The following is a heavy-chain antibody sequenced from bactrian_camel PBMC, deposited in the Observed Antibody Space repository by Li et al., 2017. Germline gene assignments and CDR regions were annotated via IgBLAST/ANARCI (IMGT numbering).Heavy chain of an antibody. V-gene: IGHV3S40*01. CDR2: INSGGGST. CDR1: GITFRLYD. D-gene: IGHD6*01. Sequence: VQLVESGGGLVQPGGSLRLSCAASGITFRLYDMTWVRQAPGKGLEWVSKINSGGGSTDYADSVKGRFTISRDNAKNTLYLQLNSLKTEDTAAYYCTKRRGTWYSDGMDIWGKGTQVTVS. J-gene: IGHJ7*01.